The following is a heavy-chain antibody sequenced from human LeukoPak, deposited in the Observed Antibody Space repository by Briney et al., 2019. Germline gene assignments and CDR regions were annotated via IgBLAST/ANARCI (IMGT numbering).Heavy chain of an antibody. CDR1: GFSFSSYG. CDR2: IRSDGSNK. CDR3: ARDRWDAFDI. Sequence: GGSLRLSCAGSGFSFSSYGMHWVRQAPGKGLEWMAFIRSDGSNKYYADSVKGRFTISRDNAKNSLYLQMNSLRAEDTAVYYCARDRWDAFDIWGQGTMVTVSS. J-gene: IGHJ3*02. V-gene: IGHV3-30*02. D-gene: IGHD4-23*01.